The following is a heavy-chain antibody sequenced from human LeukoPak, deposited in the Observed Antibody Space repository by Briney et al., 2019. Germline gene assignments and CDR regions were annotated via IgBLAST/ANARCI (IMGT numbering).Heavy chain of an antibody. J-gene: IGHJ6*03. V-gene: IGHV4-34*01. CDR2: INHSGST. CDR1: GGSFSGYY. D-gene: IGHD5-18*01. CDR3: ARHGYTNYYYYYYMDV. Sequence: PSETLSLTCAVYGGSFSGYYWSWIRQPPGKGLEWIGEINHSGSTNYNPSLKSRVTISVDTSKNQFSLKLSSVTAADTAVYYCARHGYTNYYYYYYMDVWGKGTTVTISS.